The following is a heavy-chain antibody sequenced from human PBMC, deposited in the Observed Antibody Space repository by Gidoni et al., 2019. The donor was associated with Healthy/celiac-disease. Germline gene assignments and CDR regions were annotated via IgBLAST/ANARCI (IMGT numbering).Heavy chain of an antibody. Sequence: QVQLQESGPGLVKLSATLSLTCTVAGGPISSYYWSWIRQPPGKGLEWIGYIYYSGSTNYNPSLNSRVTISVDTSKSQFSLKLSAVTAADAAVYYWASLAAAGPDYWGQGTLVTVSS. V-gene: IGHV4-59*01. CDR1: GGPISSYY. CDR2: IYYSGST. J-gene: IGHJ4*02. D-gene: IGHD6-13*01. CDR3: ASLAAAGPDY.